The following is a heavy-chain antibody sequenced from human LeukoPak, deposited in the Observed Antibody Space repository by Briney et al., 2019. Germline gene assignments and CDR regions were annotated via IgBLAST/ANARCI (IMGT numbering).Heavy chain of an antibody. CDR2: ISGSGGST. Sequence: GGLLRLSCAASGFTFSSYAMSWVRQAPGKGLEWGSTISGSGGSTYYADSVKGRFTISRDNSKNTLYLQMNSLRAEDTAVYYCAKDLNPWIQLWYFDYWGQGTLVTVSS. CDR3: AKDLNPWIQLWYFDY. CDR1: GFTFSSYA. D-gene: IGHD5-18*01. V-gene: IGHV3-23*01. J-gene: IGHJ4*02.